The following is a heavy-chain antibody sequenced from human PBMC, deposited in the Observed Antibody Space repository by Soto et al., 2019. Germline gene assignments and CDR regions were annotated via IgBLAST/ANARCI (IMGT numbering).Heavy chain of an antibody. V-gene: IGHV4-30-2*06. CDR3: ARSFYGVDL. CDR2: IYQGGSA. CDR1: GGSITSGNYA. Sequence: SETLSLTCAVSGGSITSGNYAWSWIRQSPGQGLEWIGYIYQGGSAFYNPSLKPRVTIFLDRSKNQFSLNLTSVTAADTAVYYCARSFYGVDLWGQGTPVTAP. J-gene: IGHJ6*02.